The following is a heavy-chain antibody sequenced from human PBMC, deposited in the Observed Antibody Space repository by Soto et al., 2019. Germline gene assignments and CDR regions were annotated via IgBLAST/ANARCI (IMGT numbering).Heavy chain of an antibody. Sequence: QVQLQQWGAGLLKPSETLSLTCAVYGGSFSGYYWSWIRQPPGKGLEWIGEINHSGSTNYNPSLKSRVTISVDPSKNQFSLKLSSVTAADTAVYYCARGLKLGRYFDYWGQGTLVTVSS. D-gene: IGHD6-6*01. CDR3: ARGLKLGRYFDY. CDR2: INHSGST. V-gene: IGHV4-34*01. CDR1: GGSFSGYY. J-gene: IGHJ4*02.